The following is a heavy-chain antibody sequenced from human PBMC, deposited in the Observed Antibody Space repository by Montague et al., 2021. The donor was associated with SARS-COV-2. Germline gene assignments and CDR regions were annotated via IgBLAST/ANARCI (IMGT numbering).Heavy chain of an antibody. CDR1: GGPISSYY. Sequence: SETLSLTCTVSGGPISSYYWSWIRQPPGKGLEWIGYIYYSGSTNYNPSLESRVTISVDTSKNQFSLKLSSVTATDTAVYYCARVFPRWLQFDPYFDYWGQGTLVTVSS. J-gene: IGHJ4*02. CDR2: IYYSGST. V-gene: IGHV4-59*01. CDR3: ARVFPRWLQFDPYFDY. D-gene: IGHD5-24*01.